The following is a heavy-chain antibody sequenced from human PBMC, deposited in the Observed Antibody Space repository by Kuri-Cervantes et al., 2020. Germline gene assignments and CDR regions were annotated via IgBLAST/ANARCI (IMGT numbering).Heavy chain of an antibody. V-gene: IGHV1-8*01. D-gene: IGHD3-22*01. J-gene: IGHJ5*02. CDR3: ARDPKRARWVVGLLQLPTGYWFDP. Sequence: ASVKVSCKASGYTFASYDINWVRQATGQGLEWVGWMNPNSGNTGYAQKFQGRVTMTRNTSISTAYMELSSLRSDDTAVYYCARDPKRARWVVGLLQLPTGYWFDPWGQGTLVTVSS. CDR1: GYTFASYD. CDR2: MNPNSGNT.